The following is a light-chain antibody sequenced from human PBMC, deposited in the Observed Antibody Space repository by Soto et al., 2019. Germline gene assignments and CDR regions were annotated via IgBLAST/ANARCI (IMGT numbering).Light chain of an antibody. V-gene: IGKV3-20*01. J-gene: IGKJ5*01. CDR1: QNINSN. CDR3: QQYGSSHT. Sequence: EIVMTQAPATLAVSPGERSTLSCGSSQNINSNLAWYQQKPGQAPRLLIYGVSSRATGVSHRFSGSGSGTDFTLTISGLEPEDVAVYYCQQYGSSHTFGQGTRLEIK. CDR2: GVS.